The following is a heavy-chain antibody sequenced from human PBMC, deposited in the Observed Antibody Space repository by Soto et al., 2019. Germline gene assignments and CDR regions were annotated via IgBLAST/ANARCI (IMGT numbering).Heavy chain of an antibody. CDR2: IIPIFGTA. V-gene: IGHV1-69*13. CDR3: ARVNPLSVWGSHRYDAFDI. Sequence: ASVKVSCKASGYTFTSYAISWVRQAPGQGLEWMGGIIPIFGTANYAQKFQGRVTITADESTSTAYMELSSLRSEDTAVYYCARVNPLSVWGSHRYDAFDIWGQGTMVTGSS. J-gene: IGHJ3*02. D-gene: IGHD3-16*02. CDR1: GYTFTSYA.